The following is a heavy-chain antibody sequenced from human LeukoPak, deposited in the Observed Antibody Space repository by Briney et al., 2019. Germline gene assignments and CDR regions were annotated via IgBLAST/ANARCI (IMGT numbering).Heavy chain of an antibody. CDR3: AKCVYSNIYYWFDP. Sequence: GGSLRLSCAASGFTFEDYGMHWVRQAPGKGLEWVSLITGNGVSTYYADSVKGRFTISRDNSKNSLYLQMNSLRTEDTALYYCAKCVYSNIYYWFDPWGQGTLVTVSS. D-gene: IGHD6-13*01. J-gene: IGHJ5*02. CDR1: GFTFEDYG. CDR2: ITGNGVST. V-gene: IGHV3-43*02.